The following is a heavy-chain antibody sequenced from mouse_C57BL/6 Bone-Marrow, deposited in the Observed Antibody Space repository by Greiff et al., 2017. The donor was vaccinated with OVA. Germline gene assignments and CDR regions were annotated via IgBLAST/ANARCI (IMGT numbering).Heavy chain of an antibody. CDR3: TRDDYGSPFAY. J-gene: IGHJ3*01. V-gene: IGHV5-9-1*02. CDR1: GFTFSSYA. Sequence: EVQRVESGEGLVKPGGSLKLSCAASGFTFSSYAMSWVRQTPEKRLEWVAYISSGGDYIYYADTVKGRFTISRDNARNTLYLQMSSLKSEDEAMDYCTRDDYGSPFAYWGQGTLVTVSA. D-gene: IGHD1-1*01. CDR2: ISSGGDYI.